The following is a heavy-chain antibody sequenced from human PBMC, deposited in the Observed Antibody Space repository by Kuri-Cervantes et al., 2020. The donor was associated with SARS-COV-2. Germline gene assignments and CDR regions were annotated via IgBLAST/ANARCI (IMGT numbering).Heavy chain of an antibody. Sequence: GGSLRLSCAASGFTFSNSDMNWVRQAPGKGLEWVSSISSSSSYIYYADSVKGRFTISRDNAKNSLYLQMNSLRAEDTAVYYCARDGGYYYDSSGPCWFDPWGQGTLVTVSS. CDR1: GFTFSNSD. V-gene: IGHV3-21*01. J-gene: IGHJ5*02. CDR3: ARDGGYYYDSSGPCWFDP. CDR2: ISSSSSYI. D-gene: IGHD3-22*01.